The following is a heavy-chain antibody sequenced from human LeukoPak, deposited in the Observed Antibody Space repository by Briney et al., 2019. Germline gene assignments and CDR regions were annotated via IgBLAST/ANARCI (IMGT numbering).Heavy chain of an antibody. V-gene: IGHV4-34*01. CDR1: GGSFSGYY. J-gene: IGHJ2*01. D-gene: IGHD3-10*01. Sequence: SETLSLTCAVYGGSFSGYYWSWIRQPPGKGLEWIGEINHSGSTNYNPSLKSRVTISVDTSKNQFSLRLSSVTAADTAVYYCARGRVWFGFFDLWGRGTLVTVS. CDR2: INHSGST. CDR3: ARGRVWFGFFDL.